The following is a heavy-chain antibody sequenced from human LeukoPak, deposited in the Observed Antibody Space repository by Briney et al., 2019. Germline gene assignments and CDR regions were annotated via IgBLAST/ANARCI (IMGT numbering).Heavy chain of an antibody. D-gene: IGHD2-21*02. CDR3: AKEGCGGDCHKDY. CDR1: GFTVSSNY. CDR2: FSGSGGST. Sequence: GGSLRLSCAASGFTVSSNYMSWVRQAPGKGLEWVSTFSGSGGSTYYADSVKGRFTISRDNSKNTLYLQMNSPRAEDTAVYYCAKEGCGGDCHKDYWGQGTLVTVSS. J-gene: IGHJ4*02. V-gene: IGHV3-23*01.